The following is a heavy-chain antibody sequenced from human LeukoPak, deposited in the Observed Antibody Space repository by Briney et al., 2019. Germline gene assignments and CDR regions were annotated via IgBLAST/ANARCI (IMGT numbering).Heavy chain of an antibody. CDR3: ARESHDYGTFDY. CDR2: IYSGGST. Sequence: GGSLRLSRAASGFTVSSNYMSWVRQAPGKGLEWVSVIYSGGSTYYADSVKGRFTISRDNSKNTLYLQMNSLRAEDTAVYYCARESHDYGTFDYWGQGTLVTVSS. V-gene: IGHV3-53*01. D-gene: IGHD4-17*01. CDR1: GFTVSSNY. J-gene: IGHJ4*02.